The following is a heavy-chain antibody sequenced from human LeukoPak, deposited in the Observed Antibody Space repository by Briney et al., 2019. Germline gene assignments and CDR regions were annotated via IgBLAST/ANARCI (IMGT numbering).Heavy chain of an antibody. CDR3: ARDLRHAWITSAVAGRFDY. J-gene: IGHJ4*02. D-gene: IGHD6-19*01. CDR2: ISAYNGNT. Sequence: ASVKVSFKASGYTFTSYGISWVRQAPGQGLEWMGWISAYNGNTNYAQKLQGRVTMTTDTSTSTAYMELRSLRSDDTAVYYCARDLRHAWITSAVAGRFDYWGQGTLVTVSS. V-gene: IGHV1-18*01. CDR1: GYTFTSYG.